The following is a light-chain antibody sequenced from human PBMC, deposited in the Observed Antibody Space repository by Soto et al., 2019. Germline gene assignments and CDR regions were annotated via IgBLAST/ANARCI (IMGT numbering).Light chain of an antibody. J-gene: IGLJ1*01. V-gene: IGLV2-14*01. CDR1: SHDIGGYKY. Sequence: QSALTQPASVSGSPGQSITISCTGTSHDIGGYKYVSWYQQHPGKAPKLMIYEVSNRPSGVSNRFSGSKSGNTASLTVSGLQAEDEADYYCSSYAGSSNVFGTGTKLTVL. CDR3: SSYAGSSNV. CDR2: EVS.